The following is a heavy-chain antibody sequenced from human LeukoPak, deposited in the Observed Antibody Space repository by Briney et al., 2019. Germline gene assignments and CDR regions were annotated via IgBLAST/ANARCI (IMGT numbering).Heavy chain of an antibody. J-gene: IGHJ5*02. V-gene: IGHV4-34*01. D-gene: IGHD5-18*01. Sequence: SETLSLTCAVYGGSFSGYYWSWIRQPPGKGLEWIGEINHSGSTNYNPSLKSRVTISVDTSKNQFSLKLSSVTAADTAVYYCARGIQLWKRNWFDPWGQGTLVIVSS. CDR1: GGSFSGYY. CDR2: INHSGST. CDR3: ARGIQLWKRNWFDP.